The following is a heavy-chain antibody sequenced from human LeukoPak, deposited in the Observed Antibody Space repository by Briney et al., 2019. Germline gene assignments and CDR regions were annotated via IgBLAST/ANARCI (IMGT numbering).Heavy chain of an antibody. V-gene: IGHV3-21*01. D-gene: IGHD2-2*01. CDR3: ARDRLGYCSSTSCYSGFDY. Sequence: GGSLRLSCAASGFTFSSYSMNWVRQAPGKELEWVSSISSSSSYIYYADSVKGRFTISRDNAKNSLYLQMNSLRAEDTAVYYCARDRLGYCSSTSCYSGFDYWGQGTLVTVSS. CDR2: ISSSSSYI. CDR1: GFTFSSYS. J-gene: IGHJ4*02.